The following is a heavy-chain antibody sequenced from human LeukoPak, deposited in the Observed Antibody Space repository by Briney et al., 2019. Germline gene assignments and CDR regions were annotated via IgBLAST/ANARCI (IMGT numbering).Heavy chain of an antibody. Sequence: GASVKVSCKVSGYTLTELSMHWVRQAPGKGLEWMGGFDPEDGETIYAQKFQGRVTMTEDTSTDTAYMELSSLRSEDTAVYYCATVRTYYDFWSGYAPYNWFDPWGQGTLVTVSS. V-gene: IGHV1-24*01. CDR1: GYTLTELS. J-gene: IGHJ5*02. CDR3: ATVRTYYDFWSGYAPYNWFDP. CDR2: FDPEDGET. D-gene: IGHD3-3*01.